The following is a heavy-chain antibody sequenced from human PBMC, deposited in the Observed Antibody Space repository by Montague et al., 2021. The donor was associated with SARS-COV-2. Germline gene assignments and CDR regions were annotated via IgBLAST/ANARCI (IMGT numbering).Heavy chain of an antibody. J-gene: IGHJ5*02. V-gene: IGHV4-39*01. CDR3: ARRSYDILTGYSIPNWFDP. D-gene: IGHD3-9*01. CDR2: IYYSGST. CDR1: GGSISSSSYY. Sequence: SETLSLTCTVSGGSISSSSYYWGWIRQPPGKGLEWIGSIYYSGSTYYNPSLKSRVTISVDTSKNQFSLKLSSVTAVDTAVYYCARRSYDILTGYSIPNWFDPWGQGTLVTVSS.